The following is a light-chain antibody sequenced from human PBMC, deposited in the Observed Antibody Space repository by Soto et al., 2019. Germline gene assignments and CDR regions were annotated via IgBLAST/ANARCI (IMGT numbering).Light chain of an antibody. J-gene: IGKJ1*01. CDR3: QHYGYSLWT. Sequence: VMTQAPATLSVSPGERATLSCRASQTINNNVAWYQLKDGQVPRLVIYGASTRATDIPARFSGSGSGTDFTLTITRLEPEDFAVYYCQHYGYSLWTFGQGTKVDIK. V-gene: IGKV3-15*01. CDR2: GAS. CDR1: QTINNN.